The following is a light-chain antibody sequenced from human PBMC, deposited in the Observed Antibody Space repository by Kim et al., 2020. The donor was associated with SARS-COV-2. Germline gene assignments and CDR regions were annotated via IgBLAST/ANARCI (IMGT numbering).Light chain of an antibody. J-gene: IGLJ3*02. CDR2: STN. CDR1: SSNIGTNT. V-gene: IGLV1-44*01. Sequence: QSVLTQPPSASGTPGQRVTFSCSGSSSNIGTNTVNWYQHLPGAAPKLLIYSTNQRPSGVPDRLSGSKSGTSASLAITGLQAEDEADYYCQSYDSSLRGSVFGGGTQLTVL. CDR3: QSYDSSLRGSV.